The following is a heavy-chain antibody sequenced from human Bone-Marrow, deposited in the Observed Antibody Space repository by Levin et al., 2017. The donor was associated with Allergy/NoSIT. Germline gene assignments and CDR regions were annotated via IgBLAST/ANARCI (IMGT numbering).Heavy chain of an antibody. CDR1: GFNFNTFW. J-gene: IGHJ5*01. CDR3: ARDEDWFGS. CDR2: INQDGSDK. V-gene: IGHV3-7*01. Sequence: GESLKISCAVSGFNFNTFWMSWIRQSPGRGLEWVANINQDGSDKNYVDSVRGRITISTDNATSILYLEMNSLRVEDTATYYCARDEDWFGSWGQGSLVTVSS.